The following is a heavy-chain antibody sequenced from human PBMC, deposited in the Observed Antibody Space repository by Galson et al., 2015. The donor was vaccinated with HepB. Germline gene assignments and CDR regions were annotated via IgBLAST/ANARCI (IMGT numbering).Heavy chain of an antibody. CDR1: GYTFTSYG. J-gene: IGHJ6*03. Sequence: SVKVSCKASGYTFTSYGISRVRQAPGQGLEWMGWINTNTGNPTYAQGFTGRFVFSLDTSVSTAYLQISSLKAEDTAVYYCARGTDIVVVVAANRDYYYYMDVWGKGTTVTVSS. D-gene: IGHD2-15*01. V-gene: IGHV7-4-1*02. CDR3: ARGTDIVVVVAANRDYYYYMDV. CDR2: INTNTGNP.